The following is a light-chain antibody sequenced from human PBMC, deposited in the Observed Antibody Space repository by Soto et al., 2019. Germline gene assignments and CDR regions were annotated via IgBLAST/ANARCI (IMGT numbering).Light chain of an antibody. CDR2: DAS. J-gene: IGKJ2*02. CDR3: QQYYNWPPCS. Sequence: EVVMTQSPATLFVSPGETATLSCRASVSVSSNLAWYQHKPGQAPRLLIYDASTRATGIPGRFSGGQPVTEFTLTISSLQSEDFAVYYCQQYYNWPPCSFGQGTSLEIK. V-gene: IGKV3-15*01. CDR1: VSVSSN.